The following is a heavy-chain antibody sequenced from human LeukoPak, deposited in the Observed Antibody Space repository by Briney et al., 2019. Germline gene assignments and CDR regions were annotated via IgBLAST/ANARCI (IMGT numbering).Heavy chain of an antibody. Sequence: PSETLSLTCTVSGASISGSGYYWGWIRQPPGKGLEWIGSIYYSGSTYYNPSLKSRVTISVDTSKNQFSLKLSSVTAADAAVYYCARGVVVAATLLPRAYYYYYYMDVWGKGTTVTISS. J-gene: IGHJ6*03. V-gene: IGHV4-39*07. CDR1: GASISGSGYY. CDR2: IYYSGST. D-gene: IGHD2-15*01. CDR3: ARGVVVAATLLPRAYYYYYYMDV.